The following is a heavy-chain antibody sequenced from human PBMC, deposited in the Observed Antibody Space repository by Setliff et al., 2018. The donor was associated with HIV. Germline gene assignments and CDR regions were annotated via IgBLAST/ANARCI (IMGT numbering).Heavy chain of an antibody. J-gene: IGHJ4*02. CDR1: GYSISSGYY. CDR3: ARQMQGVRGVIVASIDY. D-gene: IGHD3-10*01. V-gene: IGHV4-38-2*01. CDR2: MYHSGST. Sequence: SETLSLTCAVSGYSISSGYYWGWIRQPPGKGLEWIGSMYHSGSTYYNPSLKSRVTISVDTSKNYFSLKLSYVTAADTAVYYCARQMQGVRGVIVASIDYWGQGTLVTVSS.